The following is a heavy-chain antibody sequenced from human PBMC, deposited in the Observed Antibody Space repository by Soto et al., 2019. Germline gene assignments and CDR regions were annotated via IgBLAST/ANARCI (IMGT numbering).Heavy chain of an antibody. CDR3: AGGGAGSGPFTWELPDH. CDR1: GNTFTYRY. CDR2: ITPFSGDV. D-gene: IGHD1-26*01. V-gene: IGHV1-45*02. Sequence: QMQLVQSGAEVKKTGSSVKVSCKALGNTFTYRYLHWVRQAPGQALEWMGWITPFSGDVHYAQKFQERVTITRDRSINTAYMQMSSLRSEDTAMYFCAGGGAGSGPFTWELPDHWGQGTLVTVSS. J-gene: IGHJ4*02.